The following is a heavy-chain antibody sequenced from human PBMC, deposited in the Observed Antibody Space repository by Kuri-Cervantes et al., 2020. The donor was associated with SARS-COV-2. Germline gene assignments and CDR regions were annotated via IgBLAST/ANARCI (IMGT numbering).Heavy chain of an antibody. D-gene: IGHD3-10*01. CDR3: ARDAYYGSGSESYYFYYMDV. CDR2: ISAYNGNT. V-gene: IGHV1-18*01. Sequence: ASVKVSCKASGYTFTSYGISWVRQAPGQGLEWMGWISAYNGNTNYAQKLQGRVNMTTDTSTSTAYMELRSLRSDDTAVYYCARDAYYGSGSESYYFYYMDVWGKGATVTVSS. CDR1: GYTFTSYG. J-gene: IGHJ6*03.